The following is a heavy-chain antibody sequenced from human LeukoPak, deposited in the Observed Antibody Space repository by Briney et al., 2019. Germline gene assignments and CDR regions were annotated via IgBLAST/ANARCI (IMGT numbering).Heavy chain of an antibody. J-gene: IGHJ4*02. CDR2: IKSDGTYT. V-gene: IGHV3-74*01. Sequence: GGSLRLSFAASGFSLSSGWRHWVRKAPGKGLVWVSVIKSDGTYTNYADSVKGRFTISRDNAKNTLYLQMNSLRVEDTAVYFCTRDAPGGALLADYWGQGTLVTVSS. CDR1: GFSLSSGW. CDR3: TRDAPGGALLADY. D-gene: IGHD3-10*01.